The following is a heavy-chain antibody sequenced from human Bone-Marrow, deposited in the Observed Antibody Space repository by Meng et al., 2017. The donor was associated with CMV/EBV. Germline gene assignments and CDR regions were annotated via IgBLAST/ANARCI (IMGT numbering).Heavy chain of an antibody. Sequence: QVQLGDAGAEVRKPGASVKVSCKVSGYTFTSNGISEVRQTPGEGIEWMGWISAYNGNTNYAQKLQGRVTMTTDTSTSTAYMELRSLRSDDTAVYYCARDTVLDYWGQGTLVTVSS. J-gene: IGHJ4*02. D-gene: IGHD4-11*01. CDR2: ISAYNGNT. CDR3: ARDTVLDY. CDR1: GYTFTSNG. V-gene: IGHV1-18*01.